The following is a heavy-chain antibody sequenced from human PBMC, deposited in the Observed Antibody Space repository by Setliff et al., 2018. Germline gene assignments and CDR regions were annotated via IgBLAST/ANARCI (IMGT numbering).Heavy chain of an antibody. J-gene: IGHJ4*02. CDR2: ISSSGSTI. CDR1: GFTFSGSA. D-gene: IGHD2-2*01. Sequence: PGGSLRLSCAVSGFTFSGSAVHWVRQASGKGLEWVSYISSSGSTIYYADSVKGRFTISRDNAKNSLYLQMNSLRAEDTAVYYCARAHSSTLSVHDYWGQGTLVTVSS. V-gene: IGHV3-48*04. CDR3: ARAHSSTLSVHDY.